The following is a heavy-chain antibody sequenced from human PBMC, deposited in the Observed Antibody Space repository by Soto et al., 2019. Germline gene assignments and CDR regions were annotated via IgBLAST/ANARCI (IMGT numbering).Heavy chain of an antibody. Sequence: QGQLVQSGAEVKKPGASVKVSCKASGYTFTSYGISWVRQAPGQGLERMGWISAYTGNTNYAQKLQGRITMTTDTSTSTADMELRSLRSDDTAVYYCARAPPIVGATINNWFAPWGQGTLVTVSS. V-gene: IGHV1-18*01. D-gene: IGHD1-26*01. CDR2: ISAYTGNT. J-gene: IGHJ5*02. CDR1: GYTFTSYG. CDR3: ARAPPIVGATINNWFAP.